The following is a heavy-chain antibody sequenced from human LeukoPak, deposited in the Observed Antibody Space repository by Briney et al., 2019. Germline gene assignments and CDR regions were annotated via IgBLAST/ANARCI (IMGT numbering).Heavy chain of an antibody. CDR3: ARQVGGMAIITDFDY. V-gene: IGHV4-38-2*01. D-gene: IGHD5-24*01. CDR2: IYYSGST. CDR1: GHSISSGYY. Sequence: PSETLSLTCGVSGHSISSGYYWGWIRQPPGKGLEWIGSIYYSGSTYYNPSLKSRVTISVDTSKNQFSLKLSSVTAADTAVYYCARQVGGMAIITDFDYWGQGTLVTVSS. J-gene: IGHJ4*02.